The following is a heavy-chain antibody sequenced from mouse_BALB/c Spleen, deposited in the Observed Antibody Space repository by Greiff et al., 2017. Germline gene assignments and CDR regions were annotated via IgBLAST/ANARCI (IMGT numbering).Heavy chain of an antibody. V-gene: IGHV5-17*02. J-gene: IGHJ2*01. CDR2: ISSDSSTI. D-gene: IGHD2-1*01. CDR1: GFTFTSFG. Sequence: EVQLMQSGAGLVQPGASRKLSCAASGFTFTSFGMHWVRQDPEKGLEWVAYISSDSSTIYYADTVKGRFTISRDNPKNTLFLQMTSLRSEETAMYYCARYGNPFDDWGQGTTLTVSS. CDR3: ARYGNPFDD.